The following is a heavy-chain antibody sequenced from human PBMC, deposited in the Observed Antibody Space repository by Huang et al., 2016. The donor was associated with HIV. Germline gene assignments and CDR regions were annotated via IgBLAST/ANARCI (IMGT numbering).Heavy chain of an antibody. CDR2: MNPNTGNT. Sequence: LEWMGWMNPNTGNTGFAQSFQGRVTMTRKTSITTAYMELTSLTSEDTAMYYCARSAYGDLDYWGLGTLVIVSS. J-gene: IGHJ4*02. CDR3: ARSAYGDLDY. V-gene: IGHV1-8*01. D-gene: IGHD4-17*01.